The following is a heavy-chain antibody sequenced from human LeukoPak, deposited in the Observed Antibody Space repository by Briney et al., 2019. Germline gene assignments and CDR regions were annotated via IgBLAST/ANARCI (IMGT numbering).Heavy chain of an antibody. J-gene: IGHJ4*02. D-gene: IGHD6-13*01. V-gene: IGHV4-59*01. Sequence: SETLSLTCTVSGDSISGYYWSWIRQPPGKGLEWIGYVFSSGTTNYNPSLKGRVTLLIDTSKNQFSLELSSVTAADTAVYYCARSGRGAAGTRYISDFWGQGTLVTVSS. CDR3: ARSGRGAAGTRYISDF. CDR1: GDSISGYY. CDR2: VFSSGTT.